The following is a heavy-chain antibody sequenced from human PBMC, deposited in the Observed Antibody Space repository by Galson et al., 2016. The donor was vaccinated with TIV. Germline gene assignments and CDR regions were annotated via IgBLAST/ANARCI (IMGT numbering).Heavy chain of an antibody. CDR1: GGSISNSNYY. Sequence: LSLTCTVSGGSISNSNYYWGWIRQPPGKGLEWIANIYYSGITYYNASLKSRVTISVDTSKNQFSLKLNSVIAADTAVYYCARLWYGEYIDYWGQGTRVTVSS. CDR2: IYYSGIT. J-gene: IGHJ4*02. V-gene: IGHV4-39*01. CDR3: ARLWYGEYIDY. D-gene: IGHD3-10*01.